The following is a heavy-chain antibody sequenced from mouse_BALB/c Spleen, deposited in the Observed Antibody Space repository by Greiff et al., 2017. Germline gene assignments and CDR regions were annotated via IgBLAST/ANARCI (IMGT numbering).Heavy chain of an antibody. CDR3: ARGQLGLQAWFAY. V-gene: IGHV14-3*02. D-gene: IGHD3-1*01. CDR1: GFNIKDTY. CDR2: IDPANGNT. Sequence: EVKLMESGAELVKPGASVKLSCTASGFNIKDTYMHWVKQRPEQGLEWIGRIDPANGNTKYDPKFQGKATITADTSSNTAYLQLSSLTSEDTAVYYCARGQLGLQAWFAYWGQGTLVTVSA. J-gene: IGHJ3*01.